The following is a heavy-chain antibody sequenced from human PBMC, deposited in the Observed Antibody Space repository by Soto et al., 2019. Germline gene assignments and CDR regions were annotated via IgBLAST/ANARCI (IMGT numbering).Heavy chain of an antibody. J-gene: IGHJ4*02. Sequence: SETLSLTCTVSGGSVSSGNYYWSWIRQPPGKGLEWIGNIYYDGSTYYSPSLKSRVTMSADTSKNQFSLKLNSVTAADTAVYYCARDSGPSQPLASWGKGTLFPVAS. V-gene: IGHV4-61*01. D-gene: IGHD1-26*01. CDR1: GGSVSSGNYY. CDR3: ARDSGPSQPLAS. CDR2: IYYDGST.